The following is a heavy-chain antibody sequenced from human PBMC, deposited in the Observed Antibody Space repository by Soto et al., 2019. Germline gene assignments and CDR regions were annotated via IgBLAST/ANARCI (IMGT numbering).Heavy chain of an antibody. CDR2: ISAYNGNT. D-gene: IGHD2-2*01. Sequence: ASVKVSCKASGYTFTSYGISWVRQAPGQGLEWMGWISAYNGNTNYAQKLQGRVTMTTDTSTSTAYMELRSLRSDDTAVYYCARDIVVVPAAPPYYYYYYMDVWGKGTTVTVPS. CDR1: GYTFTSYG. J-gene: IGHJ6*03. CDR3: ARDIVVVPAAPPYYYYYYMDV. V-gene: IGHV1-18*01.